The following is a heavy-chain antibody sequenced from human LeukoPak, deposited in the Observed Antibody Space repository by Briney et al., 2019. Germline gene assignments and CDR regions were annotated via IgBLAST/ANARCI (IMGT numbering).Heavy chain of an antibody. J-gene: IGHJ5*02. V-gene: IGHV4-31*03. CDR2: IYYSGST. D-gene: IGHD3-22*01. Sequence: SETLSLTCTVSGGSISSGGYYWSWIRQHPGKGLEWIGYIYYSGSTYYNPSLKSRVTISVDTSKNQFSLKLSSVTAADTAVYYCARGDPNYYDSSGYSSAEYWFDPWGQGTLVTVSS. CDR1: GGSISSGGYY. CDR3: ARGDPNYYDSSGYSSAEYWFDP.